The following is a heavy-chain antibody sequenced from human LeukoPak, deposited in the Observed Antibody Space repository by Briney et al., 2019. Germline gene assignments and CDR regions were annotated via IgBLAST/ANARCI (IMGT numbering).Heavy chain of an antibody. J-gene: IGHJ5*02. CDR2: IYPGDSDT. D-gene: IGHD6-19*01. Sequence: GESLKISCKGSGYSFTSYWIGWVRQMPGKGLEWMGIIYPGDSDTRYSPSFQGQVTISADKSISTAYLQWSSLKASDTAMYYCARVIAVAGRGNWFDPWGQGTLVTVSS. CDR1: GYSFTSYW. CDR3: ARVIAVAGRGNWFDP. V-gene: IGHV5-51*01.